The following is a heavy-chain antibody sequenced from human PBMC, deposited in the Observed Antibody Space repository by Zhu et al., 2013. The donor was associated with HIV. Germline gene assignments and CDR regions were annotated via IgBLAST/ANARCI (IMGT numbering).Heavy chain of an antibody. Sequence: QVQLVQSGAEVKKPGSSVKVSCKASGGTFSSYAISWVRQAPGQGLEWMGWIIPMFTITNYAQKFQGRVTITADESTSTAYMELSSLRSEDTAVYYCARDGGGADYDSSGMDVWGQGTTVTVSS. D-gene: IGHD3-22*01. CDR1: GGTFSSYA. J-gene: IGHJ6*02. V-gene: IGHV1-69*12. CDR2: IIPMFTIT. CDR3: ARDGGGADYDSSGMDV.